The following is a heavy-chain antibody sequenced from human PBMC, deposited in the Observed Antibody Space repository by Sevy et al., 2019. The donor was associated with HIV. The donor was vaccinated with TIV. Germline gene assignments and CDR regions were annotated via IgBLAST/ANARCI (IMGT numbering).Heavy chain of an antibody. CDR1: GFTFSSYG. V-gene: IGHV3-30*02. Sequence: GGSLRLSCAASGFTFSSYGMHWVRQAPGKGLEWVAFIRYDGSNKYYADSVKGRFTISRDNSKNTLYLQMNSLRAEDTAVYYWAKDTEVGATRWFDYWGQGTLVTVSS. CDR3: AKDTEVGATRWFDY. J-gene: IGHJ4*02. CDR2: IRYDGSNK. D-gene: IGHD1-26*01.